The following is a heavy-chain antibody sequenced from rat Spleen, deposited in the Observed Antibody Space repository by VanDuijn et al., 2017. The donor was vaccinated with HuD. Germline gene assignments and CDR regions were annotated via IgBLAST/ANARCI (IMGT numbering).Heavy chain of an antibody. D-gene: IGHD1-4*01. J-gene: IGHJ2*01. V-gene: IGHV2-47*01. CDR3: ARGGITFDY. CDR1: GSSLTSKS. CDR2: IWRNGGT. Sequence: QVQLKESGPGLVQPSQTLSLTCTVSGSSLTSKSVNWIRQPPGKGLEWMGVIWRNGGTDYNSAFKSRLSISRDTSKSQVFLKMNSLQTEDTAMYFCARGGITFDYWGQGVMVTVSS.